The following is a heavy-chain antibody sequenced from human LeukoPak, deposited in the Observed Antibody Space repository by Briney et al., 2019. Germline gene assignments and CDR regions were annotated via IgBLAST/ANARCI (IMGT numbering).Heavy chain of an antibody. D-gene: IGHD1-26*01. Sequence: GGSLRLSCAASEFTFSNYWMNWDRQAPGKGLVWVSLINGDGSYTNYADSVKGRFTISRDDAKNTLYLQMNSLRAEDTAVYYCVRRVNSGTYYYFDYWGQGTLVTVSS. CDR1: EFTFSNYW. J-gene: IGHJ4*02. V-gene: IGHV3-74*01. CDR2: INGDGSYT. CDR3: VRRVNSGTYYYFDY.